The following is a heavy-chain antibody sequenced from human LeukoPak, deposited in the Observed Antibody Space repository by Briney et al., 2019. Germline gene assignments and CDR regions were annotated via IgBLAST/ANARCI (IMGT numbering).Heavy chain of an antibody. D-gene: IGHD5-24*01. CDR2: ISSSCSTI. CDR1: GFTFSSYS. CDR3: ARAQDTYNSLYFDY. Sequence: GGSLGLSCAASGFTFSSYSMNWVRQAPGKGLEWVSYISSSCSTIYYADSVKGRFTISKDSARNTLYLQMNTLRVEDTAVYYCARAQDTYNSLYFDYWGQGALVTVPS. V-gene: IGHV3-48*04. J-gene: IGHJ4*02.